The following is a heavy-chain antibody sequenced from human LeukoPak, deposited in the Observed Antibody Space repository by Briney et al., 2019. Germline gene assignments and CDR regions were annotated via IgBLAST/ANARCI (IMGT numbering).Heavy chain of an antibody. J-gene: IGHJ5*02. Sequence: ASVKVSCKASGGTFSSYAISWVRQAPGQGLEWMGGIIPIFGTANYAQKFQGRVTMTEDTSTDTAYMELSSLRSEDTAVYYCATAPLFYYGPGKVNNWFDPWGQGTLVTVSS. V-gene: IGHV1-69*06. D-gene: IGHD3-10*01. CDR1: GGTFSSYA. CDR2: IIPIFGTA. CDR3: ATAPLFYYGPGKVNNWFDP.